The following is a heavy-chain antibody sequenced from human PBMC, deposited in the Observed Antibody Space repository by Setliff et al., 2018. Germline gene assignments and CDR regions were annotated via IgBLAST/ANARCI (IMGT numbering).Heavy chain of an antibody. Sequence: ASVKVSCKAFGYSFTNYGLNWVRQAPGQGLEWMGWISGYDDNTNYAQHLQGRVTMTTDTSTSTAYMELRSLTSADTAVYYCARGSAKMVALPTANYFDPWGQGPPVTVSS. CDR3: ARGSAKMVALPTANYFDP. CDR1: GYSFTNYG. CDR2: ISGYDDNT. D-gene: IGHD2-2*01. J-gene: IGHJ5*02. V-gene: IGHV1-18*01.